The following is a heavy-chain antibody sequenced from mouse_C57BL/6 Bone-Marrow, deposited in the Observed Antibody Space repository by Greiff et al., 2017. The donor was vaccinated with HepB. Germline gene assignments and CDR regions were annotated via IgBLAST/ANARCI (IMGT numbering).Heavy chain of an antibody. D-gene: IGHD1-1*01. J-gene: IGHJ3*01. V-gene: IGHV10-1*01. CDR1: GFSFNTYA. CDR3: VRHYYGSSYLFAY. CDR2: IRSKSNNYAT. Sequence: DVQLVESGGGLVQPKGSLKLSCAASGFSFNTYAMNWVRQAPGKGLEWVARIRSKSNNYATYYADSVKDRFTISRDDSESMLYLQMNNLKTEDTAMYYCVRHYYGSSYLFAYWGQGTLVTVSA.